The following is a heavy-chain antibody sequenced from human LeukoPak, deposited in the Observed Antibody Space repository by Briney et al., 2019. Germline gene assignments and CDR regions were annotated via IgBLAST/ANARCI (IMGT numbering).Heavy chain of an antibody. CDR3: ARVKYSYGTGYYYYYMDV. CDR2: IYHSGST. D-gene: IGHD5-18*01. Sequence: SETLSLTCAVSGGSISSSNWWSWVRQPPGKGLEWIGEIYHSGSTNYNPSLKSRVTISVDKSENQFSLKLSSVTAADTAVYYCARVKYSYGTGYYYYYMDVWGKGTTVTISS. J-gene: IGHJ6*03. CDR1: GGSISSSNW. V-gene: IGHV4-4*02.